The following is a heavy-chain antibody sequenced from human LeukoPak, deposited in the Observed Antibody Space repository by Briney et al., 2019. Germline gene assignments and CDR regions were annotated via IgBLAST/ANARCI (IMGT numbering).Heavy chain of an antibody. CDR1: GGSISSSSYY. V-gene: IGHV4-39*01. CDR2: IYYSGST. J-gene: IGHJ3*02. D-gene: IGHD2-2*01. CDR3: ARVTDIVVVPAANDAFDI. Sequence: SETLSLTCTVSGGSISSSSYYWGWIRQPPGKGPEWIGSIYYSGSTYYNPSLKSRVTISVDTSKNQFSLKLSSVTAADTAVYYCARVTDIVVVPAANDAFDIWGQGTMVTVSS.